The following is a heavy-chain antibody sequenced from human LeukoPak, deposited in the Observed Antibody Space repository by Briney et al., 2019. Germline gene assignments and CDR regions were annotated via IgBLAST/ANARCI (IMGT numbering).Heavy chain of an antibody. CDR1: GFTVSSNS. CDR2: IKEDGSEK. V-gene: IGHV3-7*01. CDR3: TRDRGWQQFDY. Sequence: GGSLRLSCTVSGFTVSSNSMTWVRQAPGKGLERVANIKEDGSEKYYVDSVKGRFTISRDNAKNSLYLQMSSLRDDDTAVYYCTRDRGWQQFDYWGQGTLVTVSS. J-gene: IGHJ4*02. D-gene: IGHD5-24*01.